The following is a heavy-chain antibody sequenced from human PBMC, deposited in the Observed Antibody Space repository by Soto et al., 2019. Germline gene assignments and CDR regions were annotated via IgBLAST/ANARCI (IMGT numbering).Heavy chain of an antibody. CDR2: INPNSGGT. J-gene: IGHJ5*02. Sequence: ASVKVSCKASGYTFTGYYMHWVRQAPGQGLEWMGWINPNSGGTNYAQKFQGRVTMTRDTSTSTAYMELSSLRSDDTAVYYCVRRHVSATGIDWFDPWGQGTLVTVSS. CDR1: GYTFTGYY. CDR3: VRRHVSATGIDWFDP. D-gene: IGHD6-13*01. V-gene: IGHV1-2*02.